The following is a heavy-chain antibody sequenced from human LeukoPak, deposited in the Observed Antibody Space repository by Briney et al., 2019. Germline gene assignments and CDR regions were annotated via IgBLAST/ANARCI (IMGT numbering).Heavy chain of an antibody. CDR1: GYTFTSYD. Sequence: GASVKVSCKASGYTFTSYDINWVRQAPGQGLELMGWINTNTGNPTYAQGFTGRFVFSLDTSVSTAYLQISSLKTEDTAVYYCARDNAGDIDYWGQGTLVTVSS. D-gene: IGHD7-27*01. CDR3: ARDNAGDIDY. CDR2: INTNTGNP. J-gene: IGHJ4*02. V-gene: IGHV7-4-1*02.